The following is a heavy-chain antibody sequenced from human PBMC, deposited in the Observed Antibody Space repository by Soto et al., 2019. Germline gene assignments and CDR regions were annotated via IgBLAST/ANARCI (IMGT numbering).Heavy chain of an antibody. V-gene: IGHV3-53*01. D-gene: IGHD3-10*01. CDR2: IYSGGST. Sequence: GGSLRLSCAASGFTVSSNYMSWVRQAPGKGLEWVSVIYSGGSTYYADPVKGRFTISRDNSKNTLYLPMNSLRAEDTAVYYCARANYYGSGIYGPWGQGTLVTVSS. J-gene: IGHJ5*02. CDR1: GFTVSSNY. CDR3: ARANYYGSGIYGP.